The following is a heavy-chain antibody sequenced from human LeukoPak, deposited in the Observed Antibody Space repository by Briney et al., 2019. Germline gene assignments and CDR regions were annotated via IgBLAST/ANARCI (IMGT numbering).Heavy chain of an antibody. V-gene: IGHV4-34*01. CDR3: ARRPDGFDI. CDR2: INHSGST. J-gene: IGHJ3*02. Sequence: PSETLSLTCTVYGGSFTYYHWSWIRQPPGKGLEWIGDINHSGSTNYNPALKSRVTISLETSKNQFSLGLNSVTAADTAVYYCARRPDGFDIWGQGTMVTVSS. CDR1: GGSFTYYH.